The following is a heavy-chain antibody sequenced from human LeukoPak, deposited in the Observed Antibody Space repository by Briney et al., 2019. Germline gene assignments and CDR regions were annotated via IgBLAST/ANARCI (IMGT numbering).Heavy chain of an antibody. CDR1: GFTFSAYW. Sequence: PGGSLRLSCAASGFTFSAYWMTWVRQAPGKGLEWVANMKQDGTEKYCVDSVKGRFTISRDNARNSLYLQMNNLRAEDTAVYYCARGGYCSSTSCYNGRTDYWGQGTLVTVSS. D-gene: IGHD2-2*02. J-gene: IGHJ4*02. V-gene: IGHV3-7*01. CDR3: ARGGYCSSTSCYNGRTDY. CDR2: MKQDGTEK.